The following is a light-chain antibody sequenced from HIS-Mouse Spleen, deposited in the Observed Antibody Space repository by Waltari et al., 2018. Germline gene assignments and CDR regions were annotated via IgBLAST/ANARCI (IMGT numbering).Light chain of an antibody. J-gene: IGLJ2*01. CDR2: EDN. Sequence: NFMLTQPHSVSESPGKTVTISCTGSSGSLASNYVPWYQQRPGSAPTTVIYEDNQRPSGVPDRFSGSIDSSSNSASLTISGLKTEDEADYYCQSYDSSNVVFGGGTKLTVL. V-gene: IGLV6-57*02. CDR3: QSYDSSNVV. CDR1: SGSLASNY.